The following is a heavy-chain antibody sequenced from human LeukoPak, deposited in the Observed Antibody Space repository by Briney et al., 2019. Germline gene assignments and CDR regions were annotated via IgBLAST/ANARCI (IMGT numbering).Heavy chain of an antibody. CDR2: MNPNSGNT. J-gene: IGHJ5*02. CDR3: ARGSGGDFWSGYYRRNWFDP. V-gene: IGHV1-8*01. D-gene: IGHD3-3*01. Sequence: ASVKVSCKASGYTFTSYDINWVRQATGQGLEWMGWMNPNSGNTGYAQKFQGRVTMTRNTSISTAYVELSSLRSEDTAVYYCARGSGGDFWSGYYRRNWFDPWGQGTLVTVSS. CDR1: GYTFTSYD.